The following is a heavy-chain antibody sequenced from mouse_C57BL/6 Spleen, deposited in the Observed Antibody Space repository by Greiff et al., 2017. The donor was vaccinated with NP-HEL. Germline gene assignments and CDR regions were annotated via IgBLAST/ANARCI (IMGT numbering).Heavy chain of an antibody. CDR3: ARSYDNLWYAY. Sequence: QVQLQQPGAELVKPGASVKLSCKASGYTFTSYWMHWVKQRPGQGLEWIGMIHPNSGSTNYNEKFKSKATLTVDKSSSTAYMQLSSLTSEDSAVYYSARSYDNLWYAYWGQGTLVTVSA. CDR2: IHPNSGST. CDR1: GYTFTSYW. D-gene: IGHD2-1*01. V-gene: IGHV1-64*01. J-gene: IGHJ3*01.